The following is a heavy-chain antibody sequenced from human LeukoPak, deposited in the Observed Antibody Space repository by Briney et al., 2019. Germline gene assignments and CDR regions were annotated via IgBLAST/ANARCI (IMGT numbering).Heavy chain of an antibody. CDR2: IDSGGST. CDR1: VFTVSSYY. J-gene: IGHJ4*01. Sequence: GGSLRLSCTVSVFTVSSYYMSWVRQAPGKGLEWVSIIDSGGSTYYADSVKGRFTISRDNSKNTVFLQMNSLRAEDTAVYYCARDPYSKIFGGWGHGTLVTVSS. D-gene: IGHD3-3*01. V-gene: IGHV3-66*02. CDR3: ARDPYSKIFGG.